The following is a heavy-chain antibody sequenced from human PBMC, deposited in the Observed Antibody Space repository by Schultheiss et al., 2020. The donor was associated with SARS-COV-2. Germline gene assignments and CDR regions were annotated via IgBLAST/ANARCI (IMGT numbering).Heavy chain of an antibody. CDR1: GFTFRRNG. D-gene: IGHD6-19*01. V-gene: IGHV3-23*01. CDR3: ARVSRIAVAGTVGNWFDP. J-gene: IGHJ5*02. CDR2: ISGSGGST. Sequence: GGSLRLSCAASGFTFRRNGMYWVRQAPGKGLEWVSAISGSGGSTYYADSVKGRFTISRDNSKNTLYLQMNSLRAEDTAEYYCARVSRIAVAGTVGNWFDPWGQGTLVTVSS.